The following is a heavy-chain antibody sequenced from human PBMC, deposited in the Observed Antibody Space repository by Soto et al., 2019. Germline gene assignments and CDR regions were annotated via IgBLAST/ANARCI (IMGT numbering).Heavy chain of an antibody. CDR3: AKELCGGDCYSLTFDY. D-gene: IGHD2-21*02. J-gene: IGHJ4*02. Sequence: QVQLVESGGCVVQPGRSLRLSCAASGFTFSSYGMHWVRQAPGKWLEWVAVISYDGSNKYYADSVKGRFTISRDNSKNQLYLQMNSLRAEDTAVYYCAKELCGGDCYSLTFDYWGQGTLVTVSS. CDR2: ISYDGSNK. V-gene: IGHV3-30*18. CDR1: GFTFSSYG.